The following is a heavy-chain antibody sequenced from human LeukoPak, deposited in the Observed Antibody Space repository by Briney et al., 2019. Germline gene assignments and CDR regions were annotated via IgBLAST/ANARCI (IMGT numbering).Heavy chain of an antibody. J-gene: IGHJ3*02. CDR3: ARRSRNGLDAFDI. V-gene: IGHV1-2*02. CDR1: AYTFTGYY. Sequence: ASVKVSCKASAYTFTGYYLHWVRQAPGQGLQWMGWIDPNNGDTEYAQKFQGRVTMTRERSISTAYMELGRLTSDDTAVYYCARRSRNGLDAFDIWGQGTMVTVSS. D-gene: IGHD2-8*01. CDR2: IDPNNGDT.